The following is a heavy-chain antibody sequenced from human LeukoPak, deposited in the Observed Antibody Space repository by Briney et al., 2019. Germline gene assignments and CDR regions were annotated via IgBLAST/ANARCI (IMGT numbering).Heavy chain of an antibody. V-gene: IGHV3-21*04. CDR2: ISSSSSYI. J-gene: IGHJ4*02. D-gene: IGHD3-10*01. CDR1: VFTFSSYS. CDR3: ARKSASGNYPLDY. Sequence: GGSLRLSCAASVFTFSSYSMNWVRQAPGKGLEWVSSISSSSSYIYYADSVKGRFTISRDNAKNTVFLQMSSLRAEDTALYYCARKSASGNYPLDYWGQGTLVTVSS.